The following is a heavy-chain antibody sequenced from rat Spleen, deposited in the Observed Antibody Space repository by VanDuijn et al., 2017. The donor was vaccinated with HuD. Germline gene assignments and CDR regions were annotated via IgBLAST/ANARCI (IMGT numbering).Heavy chain of an antibody. CDR2: ISSDGDNT. J-gene: IGHJ3*01. Sequence: EVKLVESGGGLVQPGRSLKLSCAASGFTFSNYDMAWVRQTPTKGLEWVASISSDGDNTYYRASVKGRFTISRDNEKNTLYLQMNSLQTEDTAIYFCTRTYGGYTSHWFAYWGQGTLVTVSS. CDR1: GFTFSNYD. D-gene: IGHD1-11*01. CDR3: TRTYGGYTSHWFAY. V-gene: IGHV5S13*01.